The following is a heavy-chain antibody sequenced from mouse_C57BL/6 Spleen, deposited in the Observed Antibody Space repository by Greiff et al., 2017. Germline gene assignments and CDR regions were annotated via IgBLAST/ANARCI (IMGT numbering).Heavy chain of an antibody. J-gene: IGHJ2*01. CDR3: ARGGCDY. CDR1: GYSFTGYY. CDR2: INPSTGGT. Sequence: DVQLQESGPELVKPGASVKISCKASGYSFTGYYMNWVKQSPEKSLEWIGEINPSTGGTTYNQKFKAKATLTVDKSSSTAYMQLKSLTSEDSAVYYCARGGCDYWGQGTTLTVSS. V-gene: IGHV1-42*01.